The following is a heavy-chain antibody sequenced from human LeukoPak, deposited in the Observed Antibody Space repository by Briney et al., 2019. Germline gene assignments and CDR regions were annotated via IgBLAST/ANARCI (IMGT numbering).Heavy chain of an antibody. V-gene: IGHV6-1*01. Sequence: SQTLPLTCAISGDNVSSNSAAWNWIRQSPSRGLEWLGRTYYRSKWYNDYAVSVKSRITINPDTSKNQFSLQLNSVTPEDTAVYYCARVYDSSGYSNFDYWGQGTLVTVSS. D-gene: IGHD3-22*01. CDR3: ARVYDSSGYSNFDY. J-gene: IGHJ4*02. CDR1: GDNVSSNSAA. CDR2: TYYRSKWYN.